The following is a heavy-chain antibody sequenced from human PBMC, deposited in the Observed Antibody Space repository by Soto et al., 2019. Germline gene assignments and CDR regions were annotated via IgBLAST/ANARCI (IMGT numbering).Heavy chain of an antibody. CDR1: GGSISGSNW. Sequence: LSLTCAVSGGSISGSNWWCWVRQPPGKGLEWIGEIYHSGSTNYNPSLKSRVTISVDKSKNQFSLKLSSVTAADTAVYYCARVRSEGAVAGTVNWFDPWGQGTLVTVSS. J-gene: IGHJ5*02. D-gene: IGHD6-19*01. CDR3: ARVRSEGAVAGTVNWFDP. V-gene: IGHV4-4*02. CDR2: IYHSGST.